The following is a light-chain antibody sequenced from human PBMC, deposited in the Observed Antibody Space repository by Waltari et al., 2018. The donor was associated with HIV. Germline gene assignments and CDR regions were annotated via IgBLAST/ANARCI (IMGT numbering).Light chain of an antibody. V-gene: IGLV3-25*03. CDR1: ALPKQY. J-gene: IGLJ1*01. CDR3: QSADSSGTYPDV. Sequence: SYELTQPPSVSVSPGQTARITCSGDALPKQYAYWYQQKPGQAPVLVIYKDNEGPSGIPERFSGSSSGTTVTLTISGVQTEDEADYYCQSADSSGTYPDVFGTGTKVTVL. CDR2: KDN.